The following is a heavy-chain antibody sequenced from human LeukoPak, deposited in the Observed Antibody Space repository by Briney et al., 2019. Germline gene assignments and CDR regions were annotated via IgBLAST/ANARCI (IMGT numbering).Heavy chain of an antibody. V-gene: IGHV3-30*02. CDR3: AKGGGGYCSSTSCYPDY. J-gene: IGHJ4*02. CDR2: IRYDGSSE. Sequence: PGGSLRLSCAASGFTFSSYGMHWVRQAPGKGLGWVAFIRYDGSSEYYADSVKGRFTISRGNSKSTLYLQMNSLRAEDTAVYYCAKGGGGYCSSTSCYPDYWGQGTLVTVSS. CDR1: GFTFSSYG. D-gene: IGHD2-2*01.